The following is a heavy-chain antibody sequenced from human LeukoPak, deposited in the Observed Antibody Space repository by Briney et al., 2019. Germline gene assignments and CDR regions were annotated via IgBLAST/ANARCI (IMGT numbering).Heavy chain of an antibody. V-gene: IGHV3-48*02. CDR2: ISSSSSTI. CDR1: GFTFSSYS. Sequence: PGGSLRLSCAASGFTFSSYSMNWVRQAPGKGLEWVSYISSSSSTIYYADSVKGRFTISRDSAKNSLYLQMNSLRDEDTAVYYCARFPHYYDSSGYSFWGQGTLVTVSS. D-gene: IGHD3-22*01. CDR3: ARFPHYYDSSGYSF. J-gene: IGHJ4*02.